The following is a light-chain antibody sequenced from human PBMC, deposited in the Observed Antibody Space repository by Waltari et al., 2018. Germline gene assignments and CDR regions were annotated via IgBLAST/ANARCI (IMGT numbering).Light chain of an antibody. Sequence: QSALTQPPSASGSPGQSVTISCTGTSSDVGGYNFVSWYQQHPGKAPSLIIPAVSGRPSGVPCRFSGSKSGNTASLTVSGLQAEDEADYFCSSYAGMNNLQVFGGGTTLTVL. J-gene: IGLJ3*02. CDR1: SSDVGGYNF. V-gene: IGLV2-8*01. CDR2: AVS. CDR3: SSYAGMNNLQV.